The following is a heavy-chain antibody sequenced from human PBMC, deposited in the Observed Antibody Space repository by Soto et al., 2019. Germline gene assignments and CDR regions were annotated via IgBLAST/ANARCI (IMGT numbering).Heavy chain of an antibody. V-gene: IGHV3-66*01. Sequence: EVQLVESGGGLVQPGGSLRLSCAASGFTVSTNYMTWVRQAPGKGLEWVSVIYSGGSTYYADSVKGRFTISRDNSKNTLYFQMNSLRAEDTAVYYCARARIQLWPNYYGYGMDVWGQGTTVTVSS. J-gene: IGHJ6*02. CDR3: ARARIQLWPNYYGYGMDV. CDR1: GFTVSTNY. CDR2: IYSGGST. D-gene: IGHD5-18*01.